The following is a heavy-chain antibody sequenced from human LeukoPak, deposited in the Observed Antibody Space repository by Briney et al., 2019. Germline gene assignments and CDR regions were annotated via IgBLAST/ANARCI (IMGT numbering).Heavy chain of an antibody. Sequence: ASVKVSFKASGYILTNHGVNWVRLAPGQRLQWVAWISPYNGKTNSAQNLQGRVTVTTDTSTATVYLELKNLRSDDTAVYYCARVNSMTLPYMDVWGKGTTVTVSS. CDR1: GYILTNHG. V-gene: IGHV1-18*01. CDR2: ISPYNGKT. D-gene: IGHD3/OR15-3a*01. CDR3: ARVNSMTLPYMDV. J-gene: IGHJ6*04.